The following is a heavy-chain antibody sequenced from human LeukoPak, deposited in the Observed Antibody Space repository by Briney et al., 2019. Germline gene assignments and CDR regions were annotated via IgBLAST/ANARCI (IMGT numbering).Heavy chain of an antibody. Sequence: ASVKVSCKASGYTLTGYYMHWVRQAPGQSLEWMGWINPNTGDTNYAQKFQGRVMMTRDTSISTVYMELSRLRSDDTAVYYCARGDGYDILTGRGYMDVWGKGTTVTISS. CDR1: GYTLTGYY. V-gene: IGHV1-2*02. D-gene: IGHD3-9*01. J-gene: IGHJ6*03. CDR2: INPNTGDT. CDR3: ARGDGYDILTGRGYMDV.